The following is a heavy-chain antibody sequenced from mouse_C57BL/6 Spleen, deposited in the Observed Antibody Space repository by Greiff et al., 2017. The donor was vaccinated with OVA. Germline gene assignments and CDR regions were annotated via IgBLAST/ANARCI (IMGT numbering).Heavy chain of an antibody. CDR2: INPYNGGT. V-gene: IGHV1-19*01. D-gene: IGHD2-5*01. J-gene: IGHJ2*01. Sequence: VQLQQSGPVLVKPGASVKMSCKASGYTFTDYYMNWVKQSHGKSLEWIGVINPYNGGTSYNQKFKGKATLTVDKSSSTAYMELNSLTSEDSAVYYCARKAYYSNPFDYWGQGTTLTVSS. CDR3: ARKAYYSNPFDY. CDR1: GYTFTDYY.